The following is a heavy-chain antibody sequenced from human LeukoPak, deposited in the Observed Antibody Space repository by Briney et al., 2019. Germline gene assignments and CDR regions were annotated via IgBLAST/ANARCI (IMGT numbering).Heavy chain of an antibody. CDR2: IYPGDSDT. V-gene: IGHV5-51*01. CDR3: ARQYSSSSVYYYYGMDV. J-gene: IGHJ6*02. D-gene: IGHD6-6*01. Sequence: GESLKISCKGCGYSLTSYWIGWVRQMPGKGLEWMGIIYPGDSDTRYSPSFQGQVTISADKSISTAYLQWSSLKASDTAMYYCARQYSSSSVYYYYGMDVWGQGTTVTVSS. CDR1: GYSLTSYW.